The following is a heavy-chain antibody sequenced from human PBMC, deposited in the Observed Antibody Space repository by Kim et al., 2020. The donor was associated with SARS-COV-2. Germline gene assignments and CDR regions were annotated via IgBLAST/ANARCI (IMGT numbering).Heavy chain of an antibody. D-gene: IGHD2-15*01. CDR2: INPSGGST. CDR3: ARDKCLSEYCRGGSCYCDYYYYYGMDV. V-gene: IGHV1-46*01. CDR1: GYTFTSYY. Sequence: ASVKVSCKASGYTFTSYYMHWVRQAPGQGLEWMGIINPSGGSTSYAQKFQGRVTMTRDTSTSTVYMELSSLRSEDTAVYYCARDKCLSEYCRGGSCYCDYYYYYGMDVWGQGTTVTVSS. J-gene: IGHJ6*02.